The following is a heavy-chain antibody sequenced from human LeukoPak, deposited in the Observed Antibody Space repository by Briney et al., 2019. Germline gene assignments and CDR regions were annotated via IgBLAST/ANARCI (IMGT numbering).Heavy chain of an antibody. Sequence: GGSLRLSCAASGFTFSSYSMNWVRQAPGKGLEWVSSISSSSRYIYYADSVKGRFTISRDNAKNSLYLRMNSLRAEDTAVYYCARYGDQVMRRRAGSGGMDVWGQGTTVTVSS. D-gene: IGHD3-16*01. CDR1: GFTFSSYS. V-gene: IGHV3-21*01. CDR3: ARYGDQVMRRRAGSGGMDV. J-gene: IGHJ6*02. CDR2: ISSSSRYI.